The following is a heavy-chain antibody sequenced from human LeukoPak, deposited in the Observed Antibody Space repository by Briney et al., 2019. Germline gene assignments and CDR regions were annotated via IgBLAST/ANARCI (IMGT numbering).Heavy chain of an antibody. V-gene: IGHV4-30-2*01. CDR3: ARGFRYDPLYYFDY. J-gene: IGHJ4*02. CDR1: GGSISSGGYS. Sequence: PSETLSLTCAVSGGSISSGGYSWSWIRQPPGKGLEWIGYIYHSGSTYYNPSLKSRVTISVDTSKNQFSLKLSSVTAADTAVYYCARGFRYDPLYYFDYWGQGTLVTVSS. CDR2: IYHSGST. D-gene: IGHD3-3*01.